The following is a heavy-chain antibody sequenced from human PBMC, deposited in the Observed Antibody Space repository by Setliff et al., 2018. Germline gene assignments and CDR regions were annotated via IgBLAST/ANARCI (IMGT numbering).Heavy chain of an antibody. CDR1: GFGFTTVG. Sequence: ASVKVSCKTAGFGFTTVGFSWVRQAPGQGVEWLGSISPYSGNTNNPQWPQDRVTMTIDTSATTVYMELKSLRSDDTAAYYCVRSSAPPVVLAADFDFWGQGTPVTVSS. V-gene: IGHV1-18*01. CDR2: ISPYSGNT. CDR3: VRSSAPPVVLAADFDF. J-gene: IGHJ4*02. D-gene: IGHD6-19*01.